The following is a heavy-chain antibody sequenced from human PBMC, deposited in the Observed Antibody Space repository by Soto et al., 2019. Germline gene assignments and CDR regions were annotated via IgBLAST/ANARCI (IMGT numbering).Heavy chain of an antibody. V-gene: IGHV4-31*03. D-gene: IGHD2-2*01. CDR1: GGSISSGGYY. CDR3: ARDGGYCSSTSCSHSAFDI. Sequence: SETLSLTCTVSGGSISSGGYYWSWIRQHPGKGLEWIGYIYYSGSTYYNPSLKNRVTISVDTSKNQFSLKLSSVTAADTAVYYCARDGGYCSSTSCSHSAFDIWGQGTMVTVSS. J-gene: IGHJ3*02. CDR2: IYYSGST.